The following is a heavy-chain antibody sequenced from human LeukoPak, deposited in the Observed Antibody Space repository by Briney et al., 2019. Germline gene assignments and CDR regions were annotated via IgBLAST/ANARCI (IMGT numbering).Heavy chain of an antibody. CDR2: ISSSSSTI. V-gene: IGHV3-48*04. CDR3: ARDLYDSSGYYFYFDY. CDR1: GFTFSSYS. J-gene: IGHJ4*02. D-gene: IGHD3-22*01. Sequence: PGGSLRLSCAASGFTFSSYSMNWVRQAPGKGLEWVSYISSSSSTIYYADSVKGRFTISRDNAKNSLYLQMNSLRAEDTAVYYCARDLYDSSGYYFYFDYWGQGTLVTVSS.